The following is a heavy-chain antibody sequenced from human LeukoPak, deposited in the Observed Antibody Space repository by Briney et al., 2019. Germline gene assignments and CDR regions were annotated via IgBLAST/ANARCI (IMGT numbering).Heavy chain of an antibody. J-gene: IGHJ3*01. CDR2: IKQGGSEI. CDR1: GFTFSSYW. Sequence: GGSLRLSCAPSGFTFSSYWMHWVRQAPGKGLEWVANIKQGGSEIYYVDSVKGRFTISRDNAKNSLYLQMNSLRAEDAAVYYCARGYRIVDLFCALLWGQGTTVTVSS. D-gene: IGHD1-26*01. V-gene: IGHV3-7*01. CDR3: ARGYRIVDLFCALL.